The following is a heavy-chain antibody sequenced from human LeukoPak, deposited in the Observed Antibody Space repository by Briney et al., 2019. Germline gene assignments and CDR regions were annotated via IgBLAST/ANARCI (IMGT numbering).Heavy chain of an antibody. CDR1: GGSISSYY. V-gene: IGHV4-59*01. D-gene: IGHD3-3*01. CDR3: ARLDSTHYDFWSGYYKGGDWFDP. J-gene: IGHJ5*02. CDR2: IYYSGST. Sequence: SETLSLTCTVSGGSISSYYWSWIRQPPGKGLEWIGYIYYSGSTNYNPSLKSRVTISVDTSKNQFSLKLSSVTAADTAVYYCARLDSTHYDFWSGYYKGGDWFDPWGQGTLVTVSS.